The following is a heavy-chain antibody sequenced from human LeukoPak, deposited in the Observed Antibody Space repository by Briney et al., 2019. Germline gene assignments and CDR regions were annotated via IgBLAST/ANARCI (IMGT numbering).Heavy chain of an antibody. D-gene: IGHD5-18*01. V-gene: IGHV3-30*18. CDR3: AKGYSYGPRNWFDP. J-gene: IGHJ5*02. Sequence: GGSLRLSCAAPGFTFSSYGMHWVRQAPGKGLEWVAVILYDGSNKYYADSVKGRFTISRDNSKNTLYLQMNSLRAEDTAVYYCAKGYSYGPRNWFDPWGQGTLVTVSS. CDR2: ILYDGSNK. CDR1: GFTFSSYG.